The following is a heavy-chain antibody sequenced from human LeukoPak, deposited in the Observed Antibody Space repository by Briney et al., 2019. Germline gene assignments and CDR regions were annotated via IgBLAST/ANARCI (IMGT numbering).Heavy chain of an antibody. CDR1: GFTFSSYS. CDR3: ARGLIYSSSWFDY. V-gene: IGHV3-21*01. CDR2: ISSSSTYM. D-gene: IGHD6-13*01. J-gene: IGHJ4*02. Sequence: PGGSLRLSCAASGFTFSSYSMNWVRQAPGKGLEWVSAISSSSTYMNYADSVKGRFTISRDNAKNSLYLQMNSLRAEDTAVYYCARGLIYSSSWFDYWGQGTLVTVSS.